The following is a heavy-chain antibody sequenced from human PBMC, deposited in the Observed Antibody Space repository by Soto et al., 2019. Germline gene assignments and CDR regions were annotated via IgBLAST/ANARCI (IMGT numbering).Heavy chain of an antibody. CDR1: GFTFSSYT. CDR2: VSTSSTYI. V-gene: IGHV3-21*01. D-gene: IGHD1-7*01. Sequence: EVQLVESGGGLVKPGGSLQLSCASSGFTFSSYTMNWVRQAPGKELEWVSSVSTSSTYIFYADSVQGRFTISRDNAKNSLYLQMHSLRVEDTAVYYCARMRGTTRDMDVWGTGTTVIVSS. CDR3: ARMRGTTRDMDV. J-gene: IGHJ6*03.